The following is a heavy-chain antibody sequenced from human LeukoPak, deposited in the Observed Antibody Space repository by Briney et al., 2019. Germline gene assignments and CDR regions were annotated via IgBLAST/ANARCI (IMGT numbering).Heavy chain of an antibody. CDR3: ARDDGSGPDY. D-gene: IGHD3-10*01. V-gene: IGHV1-46*01. CDR1: GYTFTTYF. Sequence: GASVKVSCKASGYTFTTYFMHWVRQAPGQGLEWMGIINPSGGSTRYAQKFQGRVTMTRDTSISTAYMELSRLRSDDTAVYYCARDDGSGPDYWGQGTLVTVSS. J-gene: IGHJ4*02. CDR2: INPSGGST.